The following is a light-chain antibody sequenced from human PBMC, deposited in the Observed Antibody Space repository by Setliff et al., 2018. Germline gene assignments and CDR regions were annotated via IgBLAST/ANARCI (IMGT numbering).Light chain of an antibody. CDR1: SSDVGTYNI. CDR2: QVN. CDR3: LSYAGSGTYV. V-gene: IGLV2-23*02. J-gene: IGLJ1*01. Sequence: QSALTQPASVSGSPGQSITISCTGSSSDVGTYNIVSWYQQHPGKAPKILFYQVNQRPSGISDRFSASKSGNTASLTISGLQAEDEADYYCLSYAGSGTYVFGSGTKVTV.